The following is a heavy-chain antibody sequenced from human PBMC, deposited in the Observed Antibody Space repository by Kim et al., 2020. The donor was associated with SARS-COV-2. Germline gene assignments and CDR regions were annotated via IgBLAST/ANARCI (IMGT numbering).Heavy chain of an antibody. D-gene: IGHD3-10*01. CDR1: GGSFSGYY. CDR3: ARGLGSGLWDY. J-gene: IGHJ4*02. CDR2: INHSGST. Sequence: SETLSLTCAVYGGSFSGYYWSWIRQPPGKGLEWIGEINHSGSTNYNPSLKSRVTISVDTSKNQFSLKLSSVTAADMAVYYCARGLGSGLWDYWGQGTLVTVSS. V-gene: IGHV4-34*01.